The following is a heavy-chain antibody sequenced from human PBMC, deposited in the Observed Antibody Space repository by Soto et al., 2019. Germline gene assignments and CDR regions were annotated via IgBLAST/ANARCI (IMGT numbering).Heavy chain of an antibody. D-gene: IGHD2-8*01. CDR3: ARNGALEY. J-gene: IGHJ4*02. CDR2: ILYSGTT. V-gene: IGHV4-30-4*01. Sequence: QVQLQESGPGLVKPSQTLSLTCTVSGGSISSGDYYWSWIRQPPGKGLEWIGYILYSGTTNYNPSLESRLTISVETSKNQFSLKLTSVTAADTAVYYCARNGALEYWGRGTLVTVSS. CDR1: GGSISSGDYY.